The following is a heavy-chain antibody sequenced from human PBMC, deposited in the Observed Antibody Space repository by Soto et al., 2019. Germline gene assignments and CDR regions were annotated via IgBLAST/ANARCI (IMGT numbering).Heavy chain of an antibody. D-gene: IGHD1-26*01. Sequence: SETLSLTCTVSGGSVSSGNYSWIWIRQPPGKGLEWIGYIYDSGSTIYTPSLKSRVTISVDTSKNQFSLKLSSVTAADTAVYYCARVGAGWDGSYYDLTTQYYFDYWGQGTLVTVSS. CDR2: IYDSGST. CDR1: GGSVSSGNYS. V-gene: IGHV4-61*01. CDR3: ARVGAGWDGSYYDLTTQYYFDY. J-gene: IGHJ4*02.